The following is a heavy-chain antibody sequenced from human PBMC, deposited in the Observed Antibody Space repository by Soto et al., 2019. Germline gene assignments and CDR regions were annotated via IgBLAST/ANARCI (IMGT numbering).Heavy chain of an antibody. J-gene: IGHJ6*02. V-gene: IGHV4-39*01. D-gene: IGHD3-10*01. CDR2: IYYSGST. Sequence: SETLSLTCTVSGGSISSSSYYWGWIRQPPGRGLEWIGSIYYSGSTYYNPSLNSRVTISVDTSKNQFSLKLTSVTAADTAVYYCARHVVTMVRGVIRTYYYYGMDVWGQGTTVTVS. CDR1: GGSISSSSYY. CDR3: ARHVVTMVRGVIRTYYYYGMDV.